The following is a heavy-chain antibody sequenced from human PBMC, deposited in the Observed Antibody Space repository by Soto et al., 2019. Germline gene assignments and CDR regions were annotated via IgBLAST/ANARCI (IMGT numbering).Heavy chain of an antibody. Sequence: QVHLQESGPGLVRPSQTLSLTCTVSGGSISSDGSYWSWIRQHPGKGLEWIGYIYYSGSTYYNPSSKSRITISIDTSKNRFSLNLSSVTAADTAVYYCARGEHSYGIYYFDYWGQGTLVTVSS. D-gene: IGHD5-18*01. V-gene: IGHV4-31*03. CDR3: ARGEHSYGIYYFDY. J-gene: IGHJ4*02. CDR1: GGSISSDGSY. CDR2: IYYSGST.